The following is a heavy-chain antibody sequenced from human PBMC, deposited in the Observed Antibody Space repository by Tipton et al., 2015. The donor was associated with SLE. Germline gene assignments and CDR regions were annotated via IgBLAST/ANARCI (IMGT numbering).Heavy chain of an antibody. V-gene: IGHV4-61*08. Sequence: TLSLTCTVSGGSVTSGGYFWSWIRQHPGKGLEWIGYMYYSGITNYNPSLNSRVTISVDTSKNQFSLKVNSVTAADTAVYYCARGSPFMEWERNWFDPWGQGTLVTVSS. CDR1: GGSVTSGGYF. J-gene: IGHJ5*02. D-gene: IGHD3-3*01. CDR3: ARGSPFMEWERNWFDP. CDR2: MYYSGIT.